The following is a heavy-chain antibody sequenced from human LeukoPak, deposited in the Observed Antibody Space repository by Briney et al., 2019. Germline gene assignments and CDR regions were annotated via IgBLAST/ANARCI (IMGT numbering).Heavy chain of an antibody. CDR1: GFTFSSYS. V-gene: IGHV3-21*01. Sequence: GGSLRLSCAASGFTFSSYSMNWVRQAPGKGLEWVSSISSSSSFIYYADSLKGRFTISRDNAKNSLYLQMNSLRAEDTAVYYCARDTSWSDYWGQGTLVTVSS. CDR2: ISSSSSFI. CDR3: ARDTSWSDY. D-gene: IGHD2-8*01. J-gene: IGHJ4*02.